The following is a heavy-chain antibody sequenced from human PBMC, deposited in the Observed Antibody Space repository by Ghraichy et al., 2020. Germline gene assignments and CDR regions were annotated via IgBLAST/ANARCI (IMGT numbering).Heavy chain of an antibody. Sequence: GGSLRLSCAASGFTFSSYAMSWVRQAPGKGLEWVSAISGSGGSTYYADSVKGRFTISRDNSKNTLYLQMNSLRAEDTAVYYCAKAAYLSDGPRYYFDYWGQGTLVTVSS. V-gene: IGHV3-23*01. CDR1: GFTFSSYA. J-gene: IGHJ4*02. CDR2: ISGSGGST. D-gene: IGHD5-24*01. CDR3: AKAAYLSDGPRYYFDY.